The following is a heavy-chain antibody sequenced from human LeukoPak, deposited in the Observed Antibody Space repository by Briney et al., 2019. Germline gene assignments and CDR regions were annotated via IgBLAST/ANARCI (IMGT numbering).Heavy chain of an antibody. CDR3: ARGLWFGLDYFDY. D-gene: IGHD3-10*01. J-gene: IGHJ4*02. Sequence: GASVKVSCKASGYTFTGYYMHWVRQAPGQGLEWMGWINPNSGGTNYAQKFQGWVIMTRDTSISTAYMELSRLRSDDTAVYYCARGLWFGLDYFDYWGQGTLVTVSS. CDR1: GYTFTGYY. CDR2: INPNSGGT. V-gene: IGHV1-2*04.